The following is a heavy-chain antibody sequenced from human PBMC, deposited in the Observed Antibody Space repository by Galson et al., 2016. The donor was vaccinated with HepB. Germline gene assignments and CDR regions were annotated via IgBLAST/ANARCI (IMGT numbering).Heavy chain of an antibody. CDR1: GFTFHDHA. J-gene: IGHJ4*02. D-gene: IGHD4-17*01. Sequence: SLRLSCAASGFTFHDHAMHWVRQTPGKGLEWVSGISWNSRNIGYADSVKGRFTISRDNAKNSVFLQMNSLRPEDTALYYGAKDGGEDWTTAKPDYWGQGTLVTVSS. CDR2: ISWNSRNI. CDR3: AKDGGEDWTTAKPDY. V-gene: IGHV3-9*01.